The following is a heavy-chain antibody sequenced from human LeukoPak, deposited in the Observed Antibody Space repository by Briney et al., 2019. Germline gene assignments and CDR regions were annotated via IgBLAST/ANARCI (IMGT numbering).Heavy chain of an antibody. J-gene: IGHJ6*03. D-gene: IGHD3-3*01. CDR3: AGQRDTIFGVGYMDV. V-gene: IGHV3-53*01. Sequence: GGSLRLSCAASGFTVSSNYMSWVRHAPGEGLEWVSVIYSGGSTYYADSVKGRFTISRDNSKNTLYLQMNSLRAEETAVYYCAGQRDTIFGVGYMDVWGKGTTVTVSS. CDR1: GFTVSSNY. CDR2: IYSGGST.